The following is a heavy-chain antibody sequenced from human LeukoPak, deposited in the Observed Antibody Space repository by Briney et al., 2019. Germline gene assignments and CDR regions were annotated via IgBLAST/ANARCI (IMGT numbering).Heavy chain of an antibody. CDR3: ARDKQQQQFDY. J-gene: IGHJ4*02. CDR2: IYYSGST. D-gene: IGHD6-13*01. V-gene: IGHV4-59*01. CDR1: GGSISSYY. Sequence: SETLSLTCTVSGGSISSYYWSWIRQPPGKGLEWIGYIYYSGSTNYNPSLKSRVTISVDTSKNQFSLNLTSVTAADTAVYYCARDKQQQQFDYWGQGTLVTVSS.